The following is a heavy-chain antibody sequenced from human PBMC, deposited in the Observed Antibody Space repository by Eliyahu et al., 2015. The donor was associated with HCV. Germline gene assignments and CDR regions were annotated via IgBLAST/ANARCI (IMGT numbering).Heavy chain of an antibody. Sequence: QVQLVQSGAEVKRPGASVKVSCKSSGYTFTNYYIHWVRQAPGQGLEWTGIINPSGGSTGYAQKFQGRVTMTSDTSTSTVYMELSSLRSDDTAVYYCARALGYDSSGYLDYWGQGTLVTVSS. CDR1: GYTFTNYY. CDR2: INPSGGST. V-gene: IGHV1-46*01. CDR3: ARALGYDSSGYLDY. D-gene: IGHD3-22*01. J-gene: IGHJ4*02.